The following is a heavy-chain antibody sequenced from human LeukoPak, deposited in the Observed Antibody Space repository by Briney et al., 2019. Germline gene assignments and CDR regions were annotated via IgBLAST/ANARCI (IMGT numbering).Heavy chain of an antibody. CDR3: ARGHQGVVVVPAANRNYYYYYMDV. CDR2: INHSGST. Sequence: PSETLTLTCAVYGGSFSGYYWSWIRQPPGKGLEWIGEINHSGSTNYNPSLKSRVTISVDTSKNQFSLKLSSVTAADTAVYYYARGHQGVVVVPAANRNYYYYYMDVWGQGTTVTVSS. J-gene: IGHJ6*03. D-gene: IGHD2-2*01. V-gene: IGHV4-34*01. CDR1: GGSFSGYY.